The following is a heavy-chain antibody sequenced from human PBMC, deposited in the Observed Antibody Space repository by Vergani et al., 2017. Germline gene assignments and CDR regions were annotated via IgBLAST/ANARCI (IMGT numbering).Heavy chain of an antibody. V-gene: IGHV4-39*07. J-gene: IGHJ6*03. Sequence: QLQLQESGPGLVKPSETLSLTCTVSGGSISSSSYYWGWIRQPPGKGLEWIGSIYYSGSTYYNPSLKSRVTISVDTSKNQFSLKLSSVTAADTAVYYCARVGSSSGYYYYMDGWGKGTTVTVSS. CDR2: IYYSGST. CDR1: GGSISSSSYY. CDR3: ARVGSSSGYYYYMDG. D-gene: IGHD6-6*01.